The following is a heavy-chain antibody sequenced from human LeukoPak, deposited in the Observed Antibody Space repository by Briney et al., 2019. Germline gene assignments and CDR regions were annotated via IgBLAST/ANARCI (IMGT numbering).Heavy chain of an antibody. D-gene: IGHD3/OR15-3a*01. CDR1: AFTFSSYS. CDR3: ARGLGWLHS. CDR2: ISSSSTYI. Sequence: GGSLRLSCAASAFTFSSYSMNWVRQAPGKGLEWVSSISSSSTYIYYADSVKGRFTISRDNAKNSPFLQMNSLRAEDTAVYYCARGLGWLHSWGQGTLVTVSS. V-gene: IGHV3-21*01. J-gene: IGHJ5*02.